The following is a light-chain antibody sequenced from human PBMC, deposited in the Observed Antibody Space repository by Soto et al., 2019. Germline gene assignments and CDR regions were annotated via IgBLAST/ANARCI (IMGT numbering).Light chain of an antibody. CDR2: RNN. Sequence: QPVLTQPPSASGTPGQRVTISCSGSSSNIGSNYVYWYQQLPGTAPKLLIYRNNQRPSGVPDRFSGSKSGTSASLAISGLRSEDEAEYYCAAWDDSLSGGVFGGGTKLTVL. CDR3: AAWDDSLSGGV. CDR1: SSNIGSNY. J-gene: IGLJ3*02. V-gene: IGLV1-47*01.